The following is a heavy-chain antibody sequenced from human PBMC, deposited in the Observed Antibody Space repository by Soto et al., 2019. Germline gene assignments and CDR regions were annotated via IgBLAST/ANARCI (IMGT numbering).Heavy chain of an antibody. CDR1: GGTIANNY. J-gene: IGHJ5*02. CDR3: AKGGSSKFDP. CDR2: IYYTGST. V-gene: IGHV4-59*01. Sequence: SETLSLTSTVSGGTIANNYWSWIRQPPGKGLEWIGYIYYTGSTNYNPSLKSRVTISVDTSKNQFSLKLSSVTTADTAVYYCAKGGSSKFDPWGQGTLVTVSS. D-gene: IGHD6-13*01.